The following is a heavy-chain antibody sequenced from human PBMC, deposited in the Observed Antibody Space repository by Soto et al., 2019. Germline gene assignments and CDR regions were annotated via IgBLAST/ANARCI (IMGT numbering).Heavy chain of an antibody. CDR2: IIPIFATA. J-gene: IGHJ4*02. CDR3: ARQFDSDSSGYFYAY. Sequence: QVQLVQSGAEVKKPGSSVKVSCKASGGTFSTNTFSWVRQAPGQGLEWMGGIIPIFATANYAQKFQGRLSITADESKSTIYMALSSLRSEDTAVYYCARQFDSDSSGYFYAYWGQGTLVTVSS. V-gene: IGHV1-69*01. D-gene: IGHD3-22*01. CDR1: GGTFSTNT.